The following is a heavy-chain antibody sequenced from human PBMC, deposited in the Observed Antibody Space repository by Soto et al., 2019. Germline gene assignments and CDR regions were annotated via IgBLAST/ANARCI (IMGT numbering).Heavy chain of an antibody. CDR2: IVPILGLA. J-gene: IGHJ6*03. Sequence: QVQLVQSGAEVKKPGSSVKVSCKASGGTFSRYTISWVLQAPGHGLECMGRIVPILGLANYAQKFQGRGTITADKSTSKAYIELSSLRSADKAVYYCAREREEDYCSGGSGYSLYYMAVWGKGTTVTVAS. CDR1: GGTFSRYT. CDR3: AREREEDYCSGGSGYSLYYMAV. D-gene: IGHD2-15*01. V-gene: IGHV1-69*08.